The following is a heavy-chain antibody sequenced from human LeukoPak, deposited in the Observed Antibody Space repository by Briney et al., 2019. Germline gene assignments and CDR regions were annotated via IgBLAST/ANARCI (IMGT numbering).Heavy chain of an antibody. V-gene: IGHV3-33*08. D-gene: IGHD3-10*01. J-gene: IGHJ4*02. CDR3: ARDGFDPFGVADL. Sequence: GRSLRLSCAASGFTFSSYGMHWVRQAPGKGLGWVALIWYDGSNQYYADSVKGRFVVSRDNSKNTLYLQMNSLRVEDTAMYYCARDGFDPFGVADLWGQGTVVTVSS. CDR1: GFTFSSYG. CDR2: IWYDGSNQ.